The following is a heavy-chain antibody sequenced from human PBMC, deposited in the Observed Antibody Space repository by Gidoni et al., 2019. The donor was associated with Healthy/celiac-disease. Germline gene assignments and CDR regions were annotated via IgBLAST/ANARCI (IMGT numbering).Heavy chain of an antibody. J-gene: IGHJ4*02. CDR3: AVSSGQFDY. CDR1: GGSISSSNW. D-gene: IGHD3-10*01. Sequence: QGQRQESGPGLVKPAGKLALTGDASGGSISSSNWWSWVRQPPGKGLEWIGEIYHSGSTTYNPSLKSRVPISVDKSTHQFSLNLSSVTAADTAVYYCAVSSGQFDYWGQGTLVTVSS. CDR2: IYHSGST. V-gene: IGHV4-4*02.